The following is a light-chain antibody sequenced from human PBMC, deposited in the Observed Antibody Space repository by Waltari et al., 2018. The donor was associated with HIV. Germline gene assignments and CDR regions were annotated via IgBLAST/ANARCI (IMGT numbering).Light chain of an antibody. CDR3: QVWDTAATEHVT. CDR1: NIGSKS. V-gene: IGLV3-21*02. Sequence: SYLLAQPPSVSVAPGQTAILTCGGNNIGSKSVHWYLQKPGQAPLLIVYDDSDRPSGFPVRFSGSNSGNTATLTISVVEAGDEADYFCQVWDTAATEHVTFGGGTKLSVL. J-gene: IGLJ2*01. CDR2: DDS.